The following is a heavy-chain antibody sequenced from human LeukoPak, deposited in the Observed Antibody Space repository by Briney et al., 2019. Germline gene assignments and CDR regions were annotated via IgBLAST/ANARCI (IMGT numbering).Heavy chain of an antibody. CDR2: INLSGST. CDR3: ARGESTVTTLFDY. J-gene: IGHJ4*02. CDR1: GGSFSGYY. D-gene: IGHD4-17*01. V-gene: IGHV4-34*01. Sequence: SETLSLTCAVYGGSFSGYYWNWIRQPPGKGLEWIGEINLSGSTNYNPSLKSRVTISVDTSKNQFSLKLSSVTAADTARYYCARGESTVTTLFDYWGQGTLVTVSS.